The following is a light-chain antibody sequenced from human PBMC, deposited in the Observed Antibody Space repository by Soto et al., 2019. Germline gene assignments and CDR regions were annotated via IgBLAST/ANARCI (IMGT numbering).Light chain of an antibody. Sequence: QSVLTQSASVSGSPGQSITISCTGTRSDVGGYNYVSWYQQHPGKAPKLIIYDVSNRPSGVSTRFSGSKSGNTASLTISGLQAEDEADYSCSSYTSTNSWVFGGGTKVTVL. CDR3: SSYTSTNSWV. V-gene: IGLV2-14*01. J-gene: IGLJ3*02. CDR1: RSDVGGYNY. CDR2: DVS.